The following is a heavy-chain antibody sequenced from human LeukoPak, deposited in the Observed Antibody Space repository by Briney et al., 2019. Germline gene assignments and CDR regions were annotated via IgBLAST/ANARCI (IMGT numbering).Heavy chain of an antibody. Sequence: PGGSLRLSCAASGFTLSSHAMIGVRQVPGKGLECVSGISLRGDSTYYAGSVKGRFTVSRDNSRNTLYLQMNSLRADDTALYYCAKHLHQGSYHDYYYGMDVWGQGTTVTVSS. CDR3: AKHLHQGSYHDYYYGMDV. J-gene: IGHJ6*02. V-gene: IGHV3-23*01. D-gene: IGHD1-14*01. CDR1: GFTLSSHA. CDR2: ISLRGDST.